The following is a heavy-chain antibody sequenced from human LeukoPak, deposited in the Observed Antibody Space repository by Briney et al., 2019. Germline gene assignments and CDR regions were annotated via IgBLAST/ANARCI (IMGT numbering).Heavy chain of an antibody. D-gene: IGHD6-25*01. Sequence: ETLSLTCSVSGGSISYYYWSWIRQPPGKGLEWIGYIYYSGNTNYNPSLKSRVTMSVDTSKNQFSLNLSSVTAADTAVYYCARQPAADPHTRYFFDYWGQGTLVSVSS. CDR2: IYYSGNT. J-gene: IGHJ4*02. CDR3: ARQPAADPHTRYFFDY. V-gene: IGHV4-59*08. CDR1: GGSISYYY.